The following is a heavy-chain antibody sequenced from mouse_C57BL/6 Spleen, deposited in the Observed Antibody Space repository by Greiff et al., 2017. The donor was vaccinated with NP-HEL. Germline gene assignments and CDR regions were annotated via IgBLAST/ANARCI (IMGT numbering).Heavy chain of an antibody. CDR2: INPNNGGT. CDR1: GYTFTDYN. V-gene: IGHV1-18*01. CDR3: ARRGHYYGNRGNYFDY. J-gene: IGHJ2*01. Sequence: SGPELVKPGASVKIPCKASGYTFTDYNMDWVKQSHGKSLEWIGDINPNNGGTIYNQKFKGKATLTVDKSSSTSYMELRSLTSEDTAVYYGARRGHYYGNRGNYFDYWGQGTTLTVSS. D-gene: IGHD1-1*01.